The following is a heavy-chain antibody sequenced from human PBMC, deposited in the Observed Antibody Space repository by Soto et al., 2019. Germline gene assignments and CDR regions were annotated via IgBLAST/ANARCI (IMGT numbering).Heavy chain of an antibody. J-gene: IGHJ6*02. V-gene: IGHV3-7*02. Sequence: GGSLRLSCAASGFTLSNYWMTWVRQAPGKGLEWVADIKQDGSEKYYVESVKGRFTISRDNSKNTLYLQMNSLRAEDTAVYYCARAGSTYYAFWSGYYYYYGMDVWGQGTTVTVSS. CDR1: GFTLSNYW. CDR3: ARAGSTYYAFWSGYYYYYGMDV. D-gene: IGHD3-3*01. CDR2: IKQDGSEK.